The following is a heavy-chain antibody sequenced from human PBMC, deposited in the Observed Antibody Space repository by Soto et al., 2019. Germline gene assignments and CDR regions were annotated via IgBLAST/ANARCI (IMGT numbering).Heavy chain of an antibody. J-gene: IGHJ6*02. V-gene: IGHV3-30-3*01. CDR3: ARGTYPTITIFGVVIDNDYYYGMDV. CDR2: ISYDGSNK. D-gene: IGHD3-3*01. Sequence: GGSLRLSCAASGFTFSSYAMHWVRQAPGKGLEWVAVISYDGSNKYYADSVKGRFTISRDNSKNTLYLQMNSLRAEDTAVYYCARGTYPTITIFGVVIDNDYYYGMDVWGQGTTVTVSS. CDR1: GFTFSSYA.